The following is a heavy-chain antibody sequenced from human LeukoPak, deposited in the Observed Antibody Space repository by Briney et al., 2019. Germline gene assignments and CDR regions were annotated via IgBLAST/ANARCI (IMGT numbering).Heavy chain of an antibody. Sequence: SETLSLTRTVSGGSISSSSYYWGWIRQLPGKGLEWIGSVYSSGRTYYNPSLTSRVTVSVDTSKNQFSLKLSSVTAADTAVYYCTREIGGTTVHYWGQGTLVTVSS. J-gene: IGHJ4*02. V-gene: IGHV4-39*07. D-gene: IGHD1-7*01. CDR1: GGSISSSSYY. CDR2: VYSSGRT. CDR3: TREIGGTTVHY.